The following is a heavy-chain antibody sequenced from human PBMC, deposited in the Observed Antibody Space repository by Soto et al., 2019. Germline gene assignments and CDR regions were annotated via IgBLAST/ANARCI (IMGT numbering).Heavy chain of an antibody. J-gene: IGHJ6*02. CDR2: IKSKTDGGTT. Sequence: GGSLRLSCAASGFTFSNAWMSWVRQAPGKGLEWVGRIKSKTDGGTTDYAAPVKGRFTISRDDSKNTLYLQMNSLKTEDTAVYYCTTRIAARPGYYYYYGMDVWGQGTTVTVSS. CDR3: TTRIAARPGYYYYYGMDV. D-gene: IGHD6-6*01. V-gene: IGHV3-15*01. CDR1: GFTFSNAW.